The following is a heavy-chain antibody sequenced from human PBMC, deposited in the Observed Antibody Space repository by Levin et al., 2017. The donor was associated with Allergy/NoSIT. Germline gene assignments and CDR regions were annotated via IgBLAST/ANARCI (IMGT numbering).Heavy chain of an antibody. CDR1: GFTFSSYS. CDR3: ARDRNPTIFGPPKSGYFDY. CDR2: ISSSSSYI. V-gene: IGHV3-21*01. J-gene: IGHJ4*02. Sequence: GESLKISCAASGFTFSSYSMNWVRQAPGKGLEWVSSISSSSSYIYYAASVTGRFTISRDNAENSLYLQMNSLRAEETAVYYCARDRNPTIFGPPKSGYFDYWGQGTLVTVSS. D-gene: IGHD3-3*01.